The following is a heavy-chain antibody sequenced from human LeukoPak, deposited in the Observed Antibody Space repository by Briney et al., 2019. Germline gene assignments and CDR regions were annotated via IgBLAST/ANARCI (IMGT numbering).Heavy chain of an antibody. CDR2: ISYSGST. Sequence: TSEALSLTCTVSGDSISRGGYYWSWIRQHPGKGLEWIGSISYSGSTYSKSSLKSRLTISADTSKNQFSLRLNSVTAADTAVYYCARDGSAARPYYYYGMDVWGLGTTVTVSS. J-gene: IGHJ6*02. CDR3: ARDGSAARPYYYYGMDV. V-gene: IGHV4-31*03. CDR1: GDSISRGGYY. D-gene: IGHD6-6*01.